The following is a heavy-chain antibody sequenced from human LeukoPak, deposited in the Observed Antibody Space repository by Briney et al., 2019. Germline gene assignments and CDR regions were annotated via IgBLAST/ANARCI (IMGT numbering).Heavy chain of an antibody. J-gene: IGHJ6*03. CDR2: ITSSGSIK. Sequence: GGSLRLSCAASGFTFSDYYMSWVRQAPGKGLECVLTITSSGSIKSSADSVKGRFTISRDNANNLLHLQMNSLRAEDTAVYFCARLPYTTMIDSPSPDSYYYIDIWGKGTTVTVSS. CDR3: ARLPYTTMIDSPSPDSYYYIDI. V-gene: IGHV3-11*04. D-gene: IGHD5-18*01. CDR1: GFTFSDYY.